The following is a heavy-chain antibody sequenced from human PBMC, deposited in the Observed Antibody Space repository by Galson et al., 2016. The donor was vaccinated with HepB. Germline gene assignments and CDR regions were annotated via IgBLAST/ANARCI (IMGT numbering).Heavy chain of an antibody. V-gene: IGHV3-21*01. CDR1: GFTFSTYS. CDR3: ARDDSGSYGGGFDY. D-gene: IGHD1-26*01. Sequence: SLRLSCAASGFTFSTYSMNWVRQAPGKGLEWVSSISSGSSYKYYADSVKARFTISRDNAKNSLYLQMSSLRAEDTAVYHCARDDSGSYGGGFDYWGQGTPVTVSS. CDR2: ISSGSSYK. J-gene: IGHJ4*02.